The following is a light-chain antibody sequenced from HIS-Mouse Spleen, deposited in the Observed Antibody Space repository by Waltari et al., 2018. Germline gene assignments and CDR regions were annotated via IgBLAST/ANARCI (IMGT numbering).Light chain of an antibody. CDR3: CSYAGSSTVV. CDR1: SSDVGRYNL. V-gene: IGLV2-23*01. J-gene: IGLJ2*01. Sequence: QSALTQPASVSGSPGQSITIPFTGTSSDVGRYNLSSWYQQHPGKAPKLMIYEGSKRPSGVSNRFSGSKSGNTASLTISGLQAEDEADYYCCSYAGSSTVVFGGGTKLTVL. CDR2: EGS.